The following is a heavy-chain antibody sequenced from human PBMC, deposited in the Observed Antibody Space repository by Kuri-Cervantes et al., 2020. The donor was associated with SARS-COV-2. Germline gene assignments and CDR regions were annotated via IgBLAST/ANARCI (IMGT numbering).Heavy chain of an antibody. CDR1: GLTFSSYA. CDR3: AGVGRSSSYSLAARDY. Sequence: GGSLRLSCAASGLTFSSYAMSWVRQAPGKGLEWVSAISGSGGSTYYADSVKGRFTISRDNSKNTLYLQMNSLRAEDTAVYYCAGVGRSSSYSLAARDYWGQGTLVTVSS. J-gene: IGHJ4*02. CDR2: ISGSGGST. V-gene: IGHV3-23*01. D-gene: IGHD6-6*01.